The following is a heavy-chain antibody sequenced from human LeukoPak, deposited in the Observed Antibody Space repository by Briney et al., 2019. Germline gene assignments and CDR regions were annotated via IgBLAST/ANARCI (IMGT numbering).Heavy chain of an antibody. J-gene: IGHJ6*04. CDR2: IYYSGST. V-gene: IGHV4-59*01. CDR1: GGSISSYY. D-gene: IGHD2-15*01. Sequence: SETLSLTCTVSGGSISSYYWSWIRQPPGKGLECIGYIYYSGSTNYNPSLKSRVTISVDTSKNQFSLKLSSVTAADTAVYYCARVASRISGYYYGMDVWGKGTTVTVSS. CDR3: ARVASRISGYYYGMDV.